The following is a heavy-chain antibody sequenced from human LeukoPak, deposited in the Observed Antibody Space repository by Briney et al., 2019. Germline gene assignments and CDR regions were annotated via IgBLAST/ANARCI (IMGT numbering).Heavy chain of an antibody. Sequence: GGSLRLSCAASGFTFSSYAMHWVRQAPAEGLEYVSAISSNGGSTYYANSVKGRFTISRDNSKNTLYLQMGSLRAEDMAVYYCARGNLGGYYFDYWGQGTLVTVSS. CDR3: ARGNLGGYYFDY. CDR1: GFTFSSYA. J-gene: IGHJ4*02. D-gene: IGHD1-14*01. CDR2: ISSNGGST. V-gene: IGHV3-64*01.